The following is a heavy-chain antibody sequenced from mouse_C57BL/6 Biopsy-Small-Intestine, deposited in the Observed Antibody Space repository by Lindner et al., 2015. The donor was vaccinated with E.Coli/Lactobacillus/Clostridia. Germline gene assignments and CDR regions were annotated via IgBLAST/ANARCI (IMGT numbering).Heavy chain of an antibody. D-gene: IGHD1-1*01. Sequence: VQLQESGPELVKPGASVKISCKASGFAFSSSWMNWVKQRPGKGLEWIGRIYPGDGDTDYNGKFKGKATLTADKSSSTAYMQLSSLTSEDSAVYFCARDLHYYGSSRGTMDYWGQGTSVTVSS. V-gene: IGHV1-82*01. CDR3: ARDLHYYGSSRGTMDY. J-gene: IGHJ4*01. CDR1: GFAFSSSW. CDR2: IYPGDGDT.